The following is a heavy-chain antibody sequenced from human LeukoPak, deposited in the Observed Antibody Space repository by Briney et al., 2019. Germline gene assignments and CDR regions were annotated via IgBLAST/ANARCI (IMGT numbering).Heavy chain of an antibody. J-gene: IGHJ6*03. V-gene: IGHV3-21*01. CDR1: GFTFSSYS. Sequence: PGGSLRLSCAASGFTFSSYSMNWVRQAPGKGLEWVSSISSSSYIYYADSVKGRFTISRDNAKNSLYLQMNSLRAEDTAVYYCARAGAARPGYYYYYMDVWGKGTTVTVSS. D-gene: IGHD6-6*01. CDR2: ISSSSYI. CDR3: ARAGAARPGYYYYYMDV.